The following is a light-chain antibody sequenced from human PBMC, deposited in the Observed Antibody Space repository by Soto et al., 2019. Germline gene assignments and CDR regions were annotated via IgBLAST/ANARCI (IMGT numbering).Light chain of an antibody. Sequence: QSVRTQPPSVSGAPGQRATISCTGSSSNIGAGYDGHCYQQLPGTARKLLIYDNSNRPSGVRDRFSGSKSGTSASLAITGLQAEDEADYYCQSYDSSLSGIGTGTKITV. CDR3: QSYDSSLSG. CDR1: SSNIGAGYD. V-gene: IGLV1-40*01. CDR2: DNS. J-gene: IGLJ1*01.